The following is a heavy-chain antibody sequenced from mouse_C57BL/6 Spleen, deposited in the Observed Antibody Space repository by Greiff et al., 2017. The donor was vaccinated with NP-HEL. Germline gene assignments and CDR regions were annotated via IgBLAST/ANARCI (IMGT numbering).Heavy chain of an antibody. D-gene: IGHD1-1*01. CDR2: INPYNGGT. V-gene: IGHV1-19*01. CDR3: ERIITTVADY. J-gene: IGHJ2*01. Sequence: VQLQQSGPVLVKPGASVKMSCKASGYTFTDYYMNWVKQSHGKSLEWIGVINPYNGGTSYNQKFKGKATLTVEKSSSTAYMELNSLTSEDSAVYYCERIITTVADYWGQATTLTVSS. CDR1: GYTFTDYY.